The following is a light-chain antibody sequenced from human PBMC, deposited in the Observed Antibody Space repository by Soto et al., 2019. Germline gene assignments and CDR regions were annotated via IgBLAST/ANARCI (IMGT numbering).Light chain of an antibody. J-gene: IGKJ3*01. Sequence: DIVLTQSPGTLSLSPGERATLSCRASQSVSSKYLAWYQQKPGQPPRVLIYGTSIRTTGIPERFSGGGSGTDFTLTIDRLESEDSAVYYCQQYGSSLFTFGPGTKVDFK. V-gene: IGKV3-20*01. CDR1: QSVSSKY. CDR2: GTS. CDR3: QQYGSSLFT.